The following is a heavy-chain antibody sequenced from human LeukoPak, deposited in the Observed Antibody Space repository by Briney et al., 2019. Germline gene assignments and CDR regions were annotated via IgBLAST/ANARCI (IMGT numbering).Heavy chain of an antibody. CDR2: ISGSGGST. D-gene: IGHD3-9*01. V-gene: IGHV3-23*01. CDR1: GFTFSSYA. CDR3: AMYYDILTGYTYYFDY. Sequence: GGSLRLSCAASGFTFSSYAMSWVRQAPGKGLEWVSAISGSGGSTYYADSVKGRFTISRDNSKNTLYLQMNSLRAEDTAVYYCAMYYDILTGYTYYFDYWGQGTLVTVSS. J-gene: IGHJ4*02.